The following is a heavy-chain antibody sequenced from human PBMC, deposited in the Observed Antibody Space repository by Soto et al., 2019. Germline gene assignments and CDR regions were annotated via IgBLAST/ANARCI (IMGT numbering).Heavy chain of an antibody. Sequence: QVQLVQSGGEVRKPGASVKVSCKASGYTFRNYGINWVRQAPGQGLEWMAWINTYNGNTDYAQKFQDRVTLTTDTSTGTAYMALRSLRSADTAVYYCAKSPRNEVETDWGQGTLVMVSS. J-gene: IGHJ4*02. CDR2: INTYNGNT. CDR3: AKSPRNEVETD. CDR1: GYTFRNYG. D-gene: IGHD5-18*01. V-gene: IGHV1-18*01.